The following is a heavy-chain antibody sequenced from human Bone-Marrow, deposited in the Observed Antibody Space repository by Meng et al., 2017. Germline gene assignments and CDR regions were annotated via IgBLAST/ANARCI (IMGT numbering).Heavy chain of an antibody. CDR1: GYNFPDYY. Sequence: ASVKVSCKPSGYNFPDYYIHWVRRAPGQGLEWMGRINPKSGDTHYAQKFQARVTMTGDTSISTAYMELSGLRSDDTAVYYCARTVRNSNFDYWGQGTLVTVSS. V-gene: IGHV1-2*06. D-gene: IGHD2-21*01. CDR3: ARTVRNSNFDY. J-gene: IGHJ4*02. CDR2: INPKSGDT.